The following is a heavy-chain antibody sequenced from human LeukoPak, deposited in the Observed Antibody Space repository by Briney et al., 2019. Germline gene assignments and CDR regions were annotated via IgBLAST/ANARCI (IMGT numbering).Heavy chain of an antibody. D-gene: IGHD3-10*01. CDR3: AKREVGGTYLYYFDY. CDR1: GFTFSSFG. CDR2: ISYDGSTK. Sequence: GRSLRLSCAASGFTFSSFGMHWVRQAPGKGLEWVAVISYDGSTKYYADSVKGRFTNSRDNSKNTLYLQMNSLRDEDTAVYYCAKREVGGTYLYYFDYWGQGTLVTVSS. J-gene: IGHJ4*02. V-gene: IGHV3-30*18.